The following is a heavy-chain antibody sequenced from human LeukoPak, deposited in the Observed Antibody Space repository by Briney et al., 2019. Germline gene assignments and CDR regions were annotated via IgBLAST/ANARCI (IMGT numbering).Heavy chain of an antibody. V-gene: IGHV3-11*01. D-gene: IGHD5-18*01. J-gene: IGHJ4*02. CDR3: ARDSHTAMVPGLSDY. CDR2: ISSSGSTI. Sequence: GGSLRLSCAASGFTFSDYYTSWIRQAPGKGLEWVSYISSSGSTIYYADSVKGRFTISRDNAKNSLYLQMNSLRAEDTAVYYCARDSHTAMVPGLSDYWGQGTLVTVSS. CDR1: GFTFSDYY.